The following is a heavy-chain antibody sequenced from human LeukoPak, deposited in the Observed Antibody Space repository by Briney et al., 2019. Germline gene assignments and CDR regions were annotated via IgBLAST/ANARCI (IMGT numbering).Heavy chain of an antibody. V-gene: IGHV4-39*02. D-gene: IGHD4-17*01. CDR3: ARDNLAVTRLYAFDI. CDR1: GGSISSSSYY. CDR2: IYYSGST. J-gene: IGHJ3*02. Sequence: SETPSLTCTVSGGSISSSSYYWGWIRQPPGKGLEWIGSIYYSGSTYYNPSLKSRVTISVDTSKNQFSLKLSSVTAADTAVYYCARDNLAVTRLYAFDIWGQGTMVTVSS.